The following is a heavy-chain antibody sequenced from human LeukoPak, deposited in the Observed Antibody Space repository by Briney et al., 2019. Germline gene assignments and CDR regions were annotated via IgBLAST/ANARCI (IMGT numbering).Heavy chain of an antibody. Sequence: PGGSLRLSCAASGFTFTNYWMSWVRQAPGKGLEWVAVISYDGNNKYYADSVKGRFTISRDNSKSTLYVQMNSLRAEDTAVYYCAKEVIAAGGNFEYWGQGTLVTVSS. V-gene: IGHV3-30*18. CDR3: AKEVIAAGGNFEY. CDR1: GFTFTNYW. D-gene: IGHD6-13*01. J-gene: IGHJ4*02. CDR2: ISYDGNNK.